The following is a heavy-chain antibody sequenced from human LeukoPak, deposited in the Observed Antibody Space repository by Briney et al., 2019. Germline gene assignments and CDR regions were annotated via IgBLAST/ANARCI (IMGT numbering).Heavy chain of an antibody. CDR1: GFTFSSYA. J-gene: IGHJ4*02. Sequence: GGSLRLSCAASGFTFSSYAMSWVRQAPGKGLEWVSAISGSGGSTYYADSVKGRFTISRDNSENTLYLQMNSLRAEDTAVYYCAKVVRETYYYGSGSYSYWGQGTLVTVSS. D-gene: IGHD3-10*01. CDR2: ISGSGGST. CDR3: AKVVRETYYYGSGSYSY. V-gene: IGHV3-23*01.